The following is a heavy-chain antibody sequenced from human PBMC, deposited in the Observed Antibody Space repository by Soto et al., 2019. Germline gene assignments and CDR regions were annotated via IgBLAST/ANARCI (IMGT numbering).Heavy chain of an antibody. CDR2: VFYKGNT. V-gene: IGHV4-59*01. J-gene: IGHJ4*02. CDR3: ARSGDSFGFTDY. D-gene: IGHD5-18*01. Sequence: WTWLRQPPGKGLEWIGYVFYKGNTNYNPSLKSRVTISVDTSANQFSLRLSSVTAADTAVYYCARSGDSFGFTDYWGQGTLVTVSS.